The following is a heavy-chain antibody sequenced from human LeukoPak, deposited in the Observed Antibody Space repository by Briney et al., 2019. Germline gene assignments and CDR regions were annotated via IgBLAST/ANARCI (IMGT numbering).Heavy chain of an antibody. CDR3: ARDPTVTNFHDAFDI. CDR2: IIGSGDST. Sequence: GGSLRLSCAASGFTFSSYAMSWVRQAPGKGLEWVSAIIGSGDSTYDADSVKGRFTISRDNSKNTLYLQMNSLRAEDTAVYYCARDPTVTNFHDAFDIWGQGTMVTVSS. D-gene: IGHD4-17*01. V-gene: IGHV3-23*01. J-gene: IGHJ3*02. CDR1: GFTFSSYA.